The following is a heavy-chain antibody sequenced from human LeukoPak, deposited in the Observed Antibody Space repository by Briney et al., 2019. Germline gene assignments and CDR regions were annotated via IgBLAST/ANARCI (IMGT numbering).Heavy chain of an antibody. Sequence: GGSLRLSCAASGFIFSNYAMNWVRQAPGKGLEWVSVISGSGGSTNYADSAKGRFTISRDNSKDTLYLQMNSLRAEDTAVYFCAKANNYYDSSAYSDYWGQGKLVTVSS. J-gene: IGHJ4*02. V-gene: IGHV3-23*01. CDR1: GFIFSNYA. CDR3: AKANNYYDSSAYSDY. D-gene: IGHD3-22*01. CDR2: ISGSGGST.